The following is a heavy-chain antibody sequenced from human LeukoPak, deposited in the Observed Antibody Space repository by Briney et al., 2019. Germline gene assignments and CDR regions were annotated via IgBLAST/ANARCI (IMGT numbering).Heavy chain of an antibody. V-gene: IGHV3-30-3*01. CDR1: GFTFSNFA. D-gene: IGHD3-10*01. CDR3: ARVTPGGAMLRGLIGDWFDP. J-gene: IGHJ5*02. CDR2: ISYDGSNK. Sequence: PGRSLRLSCAASGFTFSNFAMHWVRQGPGKGLEWVAVISYDGSNKYYADSVKGRFTISSDNSEHTLYLQMNSLRAEDTAIYYCARVTPGGAMLRGLIGDWFDPWGQGTLVTISS.